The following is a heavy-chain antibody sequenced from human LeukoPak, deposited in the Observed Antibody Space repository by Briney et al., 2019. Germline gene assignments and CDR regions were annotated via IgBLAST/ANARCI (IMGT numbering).Heavy chain of an antibody. Sequence: PSETLSLTCTVSGGSITSSTYYWGWIRQTPGKGLEWIGGFYNSGTTYYTPSLKSRVTISVDTSKNQFSLKLSSVTAADTAVYYCAREFFNPKGGSYRFWFDPWGQGTLVTVSS. CDR3: AREFFNPKGGSYRFWFDP. CDR2: FYNSGTT. J-gene: IGHJ5*02. D-gene: IGHD1-26*01. CDR1: GGSITSSTYY. V-gene: IGHV4-39*07.